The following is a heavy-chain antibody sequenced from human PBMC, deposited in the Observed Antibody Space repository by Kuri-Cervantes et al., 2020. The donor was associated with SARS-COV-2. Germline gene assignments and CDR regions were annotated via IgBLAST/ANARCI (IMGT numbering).Heavy chain of an antibody. V-gene: IGHV3-21*01. CDR2: ISSSSSYI. CDR3: ARVRNDYYYYYYMDV. Sequence: GESLKISCAASGFTFSSYNMSWVRQAPGKGLEWVSSISSSSSYIYYADSVKGRFTISRDNAKNSLYLQMNSLRAEDTAVYYCARVRNDYYYYYYMDVWGKGTTVTVSS. J-gene: IGHJ6*03. CDR1: GFTFSSYN.